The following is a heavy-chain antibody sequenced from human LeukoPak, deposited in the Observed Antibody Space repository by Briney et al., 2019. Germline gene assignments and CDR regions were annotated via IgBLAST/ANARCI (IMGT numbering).Heavy chain of an antibody. CDR1: GGSFSGYY. D-gene: IGHD2-15*01. CDR3: ARLYCSGGSRYLPG. Sequence: SETLSLTCAVYGGSFSGYYWSWIRQPPGKGLEWIGEINHSGSTNYNPSLKSRVTISVDTSKNQFSLKLSSVTAADTAVYYCARLYCSGGSRYLPGWGQGTLVTVSS. CDR2: INHSGST. J-gene: IGHJ4*02. V-gene: IGHV4-34*01.